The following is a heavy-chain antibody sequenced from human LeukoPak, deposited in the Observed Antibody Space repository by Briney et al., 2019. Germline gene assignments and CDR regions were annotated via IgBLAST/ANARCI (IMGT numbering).Heavy chain of an antibody. D-gene: IGHD6-19*01. V-gene: IGHV3-23*01. Sequence: GGSLRLSCAASGFTFSSYAMSWVRQAPGKGLEWVSAISDSDGNTYYADSVKGRFTISRDNSKNTLYLQMNSLRAEDTAVYYCARDGGWGLYFDYWGQGTLVTVSS. CDR1: GFTFSSYA. J-gene: IGHJ4*02. CDR2: ISDSDGNT. CDR3: ARDGGWGLYFDY.